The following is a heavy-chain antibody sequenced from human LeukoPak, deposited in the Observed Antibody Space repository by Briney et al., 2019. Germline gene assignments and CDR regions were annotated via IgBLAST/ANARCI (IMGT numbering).Heavy chain of an antibody. Sequence: GGSLRLSCAASGFTFSSYSMNWVRQAPGKGLEWVSSISSSSSYIYYADSVKGRFTISRDNAKNSLYLQMNSLRAEDTAVYYCARDRNVDIVATTPDYWGQGTLVTVSS. CDR3: ARDRNVDIVATTPDY. V-gene: IGHV3-21*01. J-gene: IGHJ4*02. CDR2: ISSSSSYI. D-gene: IGHD5-12*01. CDR1: GFTFSSYS.